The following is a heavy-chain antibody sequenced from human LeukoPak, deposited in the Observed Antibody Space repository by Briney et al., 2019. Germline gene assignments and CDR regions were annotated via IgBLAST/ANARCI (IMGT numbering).Heavy chain of an antibody. V-gene: IGHV1-8*03. Sequence: ASVKVSCKASGYTFTSYDINWVRQATGQGLEWMGWMNPNSGNTGYAQKFQGRVTITRNTSISTAYMELSSLRSDDTAVYYCARVPYDFWSGYLYNWFDPWGQGTLVTVSS. CDR1: GYTFTSYD. CDR2: MNPNSGNT. CDR3: ARVPYDFWSGYLYNWFDP. D-gene: IGHD3-3*01. J-gene: IGHJ5*02.